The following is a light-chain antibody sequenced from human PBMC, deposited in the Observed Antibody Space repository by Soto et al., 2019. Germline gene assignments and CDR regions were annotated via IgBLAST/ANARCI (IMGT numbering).Light chain of an antibody. CDR2: DNN. V-gene: IGLV1-40*01. CDR1: SSNIGAGYD. CDR3: QSYDSSLSGVV. J-gene: IGLJ2*01. Sequence: QSVLTQPPSVSGAPGQRVTISCTGSSSNIGAGYDVHWYQQLPGTAPKLLIYDNNNRPSGVPDRFSGSKSGTSASLAITGLQAEDEADYYCQSYDSSLSGVVFGGGTKVPS.